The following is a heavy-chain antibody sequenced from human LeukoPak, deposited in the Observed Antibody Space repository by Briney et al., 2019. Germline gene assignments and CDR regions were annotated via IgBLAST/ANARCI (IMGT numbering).Heavy chain of an antibody. CDR1: GGSISSSDYR. CDR3: ARENYGSGPAYYGVDV. Sequence: SETLSLTCTVSGGSISSSDYRWTWIRQPPGKGLEWIGSTYHSPSLKSRVTISVDTSKNQLSLRLSSVTAADTAVYYCARENYGSGPAYYGVDVWGQGTTVTVSS. J-gene: IGHJ6*02. CDR2: ST. D-gene: IGHD3-10*01. V-gene: IGHV4-30-4*01.